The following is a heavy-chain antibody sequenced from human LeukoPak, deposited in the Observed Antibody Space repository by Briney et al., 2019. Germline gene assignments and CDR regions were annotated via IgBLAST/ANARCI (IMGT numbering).Heavy chain of an antibody. J-gene: IGHJ4*02. CDR3: ATYPITYYYGSGSPYYFDY. CDR2: INPNSGGT. D-gene: IGHD3-10*01. V-gene: IGHV1-2*02. Sequence: ASVKVSCKASGYTFTGYYMHWVRQAPGQGLEWMGWINPNSGGTNYAQKFQGRVTMTEDTSTDTAYMELSSLRSEDTAVYYCATYPITYYYGSGSPYYFDYWGQGTLVTVSS. CDR1: GYTFTGYY.